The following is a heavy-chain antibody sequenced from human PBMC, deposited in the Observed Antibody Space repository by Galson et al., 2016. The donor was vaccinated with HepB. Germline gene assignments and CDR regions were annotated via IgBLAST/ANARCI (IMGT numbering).Heavy chain of an antibody. CDR1: GFTFRHYG. V-gene: IGHV3-23*01. Sequence: SLRLSCAASGFTFRHYGMTWVRQAPGKGLEVVSSISRSGDSTDDADSVKGRFTISRDNSKNTLSLQMNSPTADDTAIYYCVQGSTAPAVWGKGTTVTVSS. J-gene: IGHJ6*04. D-gene: IGHD2-2*01. CDR3: VQGSTAPAV. CDR2: ISRSGDST.